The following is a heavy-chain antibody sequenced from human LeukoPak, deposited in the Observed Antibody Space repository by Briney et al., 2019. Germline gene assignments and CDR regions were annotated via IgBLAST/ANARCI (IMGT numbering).Heavy chain of an antibody. J-gene: IGHJ4*02. CDR2: TYYRSKWYN. V-gene: IGHV6-1*01. CDR3: ARGGDYGDYYFDY. CDR1: GDSVSSDTAA. Sequence: PSQTLSLTCAISGDSVSSDTAAWNWIRQSPSRGLESLGRTYYRSKWYNNYAVSVKSRITINPDTSKNQFSLQLNSVTPEDTAVYYCARGGDYGDYYFDYWGQGTLVTVSS. D-gene: IGHD4-17*01.